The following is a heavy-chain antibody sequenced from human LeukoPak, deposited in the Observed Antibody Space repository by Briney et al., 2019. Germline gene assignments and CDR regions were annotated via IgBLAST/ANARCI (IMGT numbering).Heavy chain of an antibody. J-gene: IGHJ5*02. CDR2: ISAYNGNT. V-gene: IGHV1-18*01. CDR1: GYTFTSYA. D-gene: IGHD5-18*01. Sequence: ASVKVSCKASGYTFTSYAIHWVRQAPGQGLEWMGWISAYNGNTNYAQKLQGRVTMTTDTSTSTAYMELRSLRSDDTAVYYCARGSGGYSYGLYNWFDPWGQGTLVTVSS. CDR3: ARGSGGYSYGLYNWFDP.